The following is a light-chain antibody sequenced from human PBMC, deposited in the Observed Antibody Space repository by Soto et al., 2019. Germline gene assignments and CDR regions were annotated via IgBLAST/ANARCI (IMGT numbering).Light chain of an antibody. V-gene: IGLV2-14*01. J-gene: IGLJ1*01. CDR1: ISDVGDYNY. CDR2: EVS. CDR3: SSYTSSSILV. Sequence: QSVRSQPASVCGSPGQSITISCTGTISDVGDYNYVSWYQQHPGKAPKLMIYEVSNRPSGVSNRFSGSKSGNTASLTISGLQAEDEADYCCSSYTSSSILVFGTGSKVTVL.